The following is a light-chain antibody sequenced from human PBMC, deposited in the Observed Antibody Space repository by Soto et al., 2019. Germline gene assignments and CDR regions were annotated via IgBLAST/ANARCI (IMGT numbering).Light chain of an antibody. CDR1: QSVDTTF. V-gene: IGKV3-20*01. CDR3: QHDMSSVT. Sequence: EIVLTQSPGSLSLSPGQRATLSCRASQSVDTTFFAWYQKKPGQAPRLLIYGASKRATGIPDRFSGSGSGTDFTLIISRLEPEYFAVYYCQHDMSSVTFGQGTKVEIK. CDR2: GAS. J-gene: IGKJ1*01.